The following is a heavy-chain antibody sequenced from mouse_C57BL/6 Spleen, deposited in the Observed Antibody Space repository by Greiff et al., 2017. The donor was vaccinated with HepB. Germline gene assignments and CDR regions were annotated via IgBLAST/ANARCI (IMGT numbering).Heavy chain of an antibody. CDR1: GFTFSDYG. V-gene: IGHV5-17*01. J-gene: IGHJ4*01. CDR3: AKSLLRFYAMDY. D-gene: IGHD1-1*01. CDR2: ISSGSSTI. Sequence: DVHLVESGGGLVKPGGSLKLSCAASGFTFSDYGMHWVRQAPEKGLEWVAYISSGSSTIYYADTVKGRFTISRDNAKNTLFLQMTSLRSEDTAMYYCAKSLLRFYAMDYWGQGTSVTVSS.